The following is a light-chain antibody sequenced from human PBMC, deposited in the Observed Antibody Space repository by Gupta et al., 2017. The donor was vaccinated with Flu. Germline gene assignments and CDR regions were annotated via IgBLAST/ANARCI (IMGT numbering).Light chain of an antibody. CDR1: SSNIGNNA. V-gene: IGLV1-36*01. CDR3: AAWDDSLNGHV. J-gene: IGLJ1*01. CDR2: YDD. Sequence: QSVLTQPPSVSEAPRQRVTISCSGSSSNIGNNAVNWYQQLSGKAPKLLIYYDDLLPSGVSDRFSGSKSGTSASLAICGLQSEDEADYYCAAWDDSLNGHVFGTGTKVTVL.